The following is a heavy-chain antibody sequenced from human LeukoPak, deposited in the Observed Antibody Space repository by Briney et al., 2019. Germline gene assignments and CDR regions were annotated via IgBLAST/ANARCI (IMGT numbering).Heavy chain of an antibody. J-gene: IGHJ4*02. Sequence: PGGSLRLSCIASGFTFSSYSMNWVRQAPGKGLEWVSSISSSSSYIYCADSVKGRFTISRDNAKNSLYLQMNSLRAEDTAVYYCAREMGGSRTKGDYWGQGTLVTVSS. CDR3: AREMGGSRTKGDY. D-gene: IGHD5-12*01. CDR1: GFTFSSYS. CDR2: ISSSSSYI. V-gene: IGHV3-21*01.